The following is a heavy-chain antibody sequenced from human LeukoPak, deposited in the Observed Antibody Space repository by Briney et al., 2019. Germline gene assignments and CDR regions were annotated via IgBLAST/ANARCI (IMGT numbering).Heavy chain of an antibody. J-gene: IGHJ4*02. D-gene: IGHD4/OR15-4a*01. Sequence: GGSLRLSCAASGFTFTNAWMSWVRQAPGKRLEWVSFIYSDNTHYSDSVKGRFTISRDNSKNTLYLQMNSLRAEDTAVYYCARRAGAYSHPYDYWGQGTLVTVSS. CDR1: GFTFTNAW. CDR2: IYSDNT. CDR3: ARRAGAYSHPYDY. V-gene: IGHV3-53*01.